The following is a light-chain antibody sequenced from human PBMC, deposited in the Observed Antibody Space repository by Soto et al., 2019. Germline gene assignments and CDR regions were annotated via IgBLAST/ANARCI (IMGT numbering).Light chain of an antibody. CDR1: QFVSSR. Sequence: DIVVTQSPATLSASPGERVTLSCRASQFVSSRLAWYQRRPGQVPILLIYDTSTRAPGISARFSGSGSGTEFTLTISSLQSEDFAVYYWQEYIQWSPGMFGPGTTVDSK. CDR2: DTS. CDR3: QEYIQWSPGM. V-gene: IGKV3-15*01. J-gene: IGKJ1*01.